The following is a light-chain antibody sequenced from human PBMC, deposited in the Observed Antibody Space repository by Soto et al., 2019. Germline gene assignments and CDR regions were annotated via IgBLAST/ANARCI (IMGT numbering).Light chain of an antibody. V-gene: IGLV2-14*01. J-gene: IGLJ1*01. CDR3: TSYTSTTTRV. CDR1: SSDVGGYDY. CDR2: EVS. Sequence: QSVLTQPASVSGSPGQSITISCTGTSSDVGGYDYVSWYQHHPGKAPKVMIYEVSNRPSGVSNRFSGSKSGNTASLTISGLQAEDEADYYCTSYTSTTTRVFXTGTKGTV.